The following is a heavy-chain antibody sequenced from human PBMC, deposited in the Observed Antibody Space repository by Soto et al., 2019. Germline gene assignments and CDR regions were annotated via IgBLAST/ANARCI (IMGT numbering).Heavy chain of an antibody. CDR1: GGSVSNSA. CDR3: GRGSSLTKVEY. V-gene: IGHV1-69*01. J-gene: IGHJ4*02. Sequence: QVQLVQSGSEVKKPGSSVRVSCKASGGSVSNSAISWLRQAPGQGLEWMGGIIPIFGPAIYARKFQGRFTISADESTGKAYMELNNVRSEDTAVYYCGRGSSLTKVEYWGQGTLVTVSS. D-gene: IGHD6-6*01. CDR2: IIPIFGPA.